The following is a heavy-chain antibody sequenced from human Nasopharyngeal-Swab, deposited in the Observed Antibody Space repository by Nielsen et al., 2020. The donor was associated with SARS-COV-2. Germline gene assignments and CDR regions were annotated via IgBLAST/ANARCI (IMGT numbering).Heavy chain of an antibody. CDR3: AEVGLVGCFDI. J-gene: IGHJ3*02. D-gene: IGHD2-2*03. Sequence: SETMSLTCAVYGGSFSGYYCRWNRQLEGKGLEWIGEINHMGSTNYNPSLKGQVTISVDTSKNQFSLKRSSWTAADTAVFYCAEVGLVGCFDIWGQGIMVTGS. CDR1: GGSFSGYY. CDR2: INHMGST. V-gene: IGHV4-34*01.